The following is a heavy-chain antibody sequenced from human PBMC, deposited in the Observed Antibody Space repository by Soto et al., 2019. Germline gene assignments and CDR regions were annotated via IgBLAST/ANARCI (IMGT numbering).Heavy chain of an antibody. J-gene: IGHJ3*02. CDR2: INAGNGNT. CDR3: ARDHGYYDSSGYYSGAYAFDI. V-gene: IGHV1-3*01. D-gene: IGHD3-22*01. CDR1: GYTFTSYA. Sequence: ASVKVFCKASGYTFTSYAMHWVRQAPGQRLEWMGWINAGNGNTKYSQKFQGRVTITRDTSASTAYMELSSLRSEDTAVYYCARDHGYYDSSGYYSGAYAFDIWGQGTMVTVSS.